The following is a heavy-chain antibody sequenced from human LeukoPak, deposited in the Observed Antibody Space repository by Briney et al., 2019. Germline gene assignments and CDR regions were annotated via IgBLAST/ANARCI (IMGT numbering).Heavy chain of an antibody. D-gene: IGHD6-13*01. CDR2: ISSSSSYI. J-gene: IGHJ4*02. Sequence: GGSLRLSCAASGFTFSSYSMNWVRQAPGKGLEWVSSISSSSSYIYYADSVKGRFTISRDNAENSLYLQMNSLRAEDTAVYYCAREWGIAAAESDYWGQGTLVTVSS. CDR3: AREWGIAAAESDY. CDR1: GFTFSSYS. V-gene: IGHV3-21*01.